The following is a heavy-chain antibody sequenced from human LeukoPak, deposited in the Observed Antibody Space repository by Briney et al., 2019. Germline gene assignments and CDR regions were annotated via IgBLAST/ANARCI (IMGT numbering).Heavy chain of an antibody. CDR3: ARDGGGESDYYYYYYMDV. J-gene: IGHJ6*03. V-gene: IGHV3-30*04. Sequence: GGSLRLSCAASGFTFSSYAMHWVRQAPGKGLEWVAVISYDGSNKYYADSVKGRFTISRDNSKNTLYLQMNSLRAEDTAVYYCARDGGGESDYYYYYYMDVWGKGTTVTVSS. D-gene: IGHD2-21*01. CDR2: ISYDGSNK. CDR1: GFTFSSYA.